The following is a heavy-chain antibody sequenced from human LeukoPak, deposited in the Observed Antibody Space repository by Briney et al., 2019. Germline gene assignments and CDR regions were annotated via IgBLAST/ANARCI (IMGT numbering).Heavy chain of an antibody. V-gene: IGHV1-2*02. CDR2: INPNSGGT. D-gene: IGHD1-26*01. Sequence: ASVKVSCKASGYTFTSYAMNWVRQAPGQGLEWMGWINPNSGGTNYAQKFQGRVTMTRDTSISTAYMELSRLRSDDTAVYYCARGGYSGTEKPNDYWGQGTLVTVSS. CDR3: ARGGYSGTEKPNDY. J-gene: IGHJ4*02. CDR1: GYTFTSYA.